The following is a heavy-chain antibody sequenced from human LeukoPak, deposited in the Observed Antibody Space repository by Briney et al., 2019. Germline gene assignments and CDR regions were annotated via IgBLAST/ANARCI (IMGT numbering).Heavy chain of an antibody. CDR2: ISYDESNK. CDR3: ARDGVRYFDWLVGGYFGY. D-gene: IGHD3-9*01. Sequence: GRSLRLSCAASGFTFSSYAMHWVRQAPGKGLEWVAVISYDESNKYYADSVKGRFTISRDNSKNTLYLQMNSLRAEDTAVYYCARDGVRYFDWLVGGYFGYRGQGTLVTVSS. V-gene: IGHV3-30-3*01. J-gene: IGHJ4*02. CDR1: GFTFSSYA.